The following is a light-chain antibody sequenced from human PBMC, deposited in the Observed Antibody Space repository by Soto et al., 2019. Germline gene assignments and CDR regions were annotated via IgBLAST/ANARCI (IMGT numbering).Light chain of an antibody. CDR1: QSLSIY. CDR2: AAS. V-gene: IGKV1-39*01. Sequence: DIQMTQSPSSLSASVGDRVTITCRASQSLSIYLNWYQQKPGKAPKLLIYAASTLQSGVPSRFSGSGSGTDFTITINSLQPEDFATYYCLQSYSTPPWTFGQGTKVEIK. CDR3: LQSYSTPPWT. J-gene: IGKJ1*01.